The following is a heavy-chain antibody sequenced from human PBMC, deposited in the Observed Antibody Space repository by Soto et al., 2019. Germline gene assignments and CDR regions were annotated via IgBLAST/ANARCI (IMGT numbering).Heavy chain of an antibody. CDR1: GYNLGAYY. D-gene: IGHD2-15*01. J-gene: IGHJ6*02. V-gene: IGHV1-2*02. CDR2: RLPSTGGI. CDR3: ARGRDAASQFYPPHGLDV. Sequence: ASVKVSCKASGYNLGAYYTYWVRQAPARGLEGGGLRLPSTGGIGYEEGRPDRVTMRRDKSIITAYMELWRRRSDDTAIYFCARGRDAASQFYPPHGLDVWGQGTTVTVSS.